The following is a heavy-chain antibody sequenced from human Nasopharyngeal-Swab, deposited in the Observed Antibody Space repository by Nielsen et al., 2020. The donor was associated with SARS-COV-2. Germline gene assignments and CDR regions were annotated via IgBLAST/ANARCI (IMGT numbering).Heavy chain of an antibody. CDR2: IIPIFGTA. J-gene: IGHJ6*02. CDR3: ASPYCSSTSCRLSYYYGMDV. Sequence: WVRQAPGQGLEWMGGIIPIFGTANYAQEFQGRVTITADKSTSTAYMELSSLRSEDTAVYYCASPYCSSTSCRLSYYYGMDVWGQGTTVTVSS. D-gene: IGHD2-2*01. V-gene: IGHV1-69*06.